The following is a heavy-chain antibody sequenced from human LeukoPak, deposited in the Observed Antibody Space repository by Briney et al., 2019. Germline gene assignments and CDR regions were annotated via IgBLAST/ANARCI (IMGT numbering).Heavy chain of an antibody. CDR1: GFTFSSYA. V-gene: IGHV3-23*01. Sequence: GGSLRLSCAASGFTFSSYAMSWVRQAPGKGLEWVSAISGSGGSTYYADSVKGRFTISRDNSKSTLYLQMNRLRADDTAVYYCARGSSEVLLWFGESPNWGQGTMVTVSS. D-gene: IGHD3-10*01. CDR2: ISGSGGST. CDR3: ARGSSEVLLWFGESPN. J-gene: IGHJ3*01.